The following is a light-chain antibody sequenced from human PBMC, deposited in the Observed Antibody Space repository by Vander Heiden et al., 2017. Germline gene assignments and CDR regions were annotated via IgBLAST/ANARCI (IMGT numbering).Light chain of an antibody. V-gene: IGLV3-9*01. Sequence: SYELTQPLSVSVALGQTARITCGGNKIGSKNLRWYQQKPGQAPVLVIYRDSNRPSGIPERFSGSNSGNTATLTISRAQAGDEADYYCQVWDSSTAKFGGGTKLTVL. J-gene: IGLJ3*02. CDR2: RDS. CDR3: QVWDSSTAK. CDR1: KIGSKN.